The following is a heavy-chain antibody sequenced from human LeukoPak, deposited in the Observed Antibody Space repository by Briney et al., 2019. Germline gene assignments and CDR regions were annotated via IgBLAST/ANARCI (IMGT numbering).Heavy chain of an antibody. D-gene: IGHD3-22*01. V-gene: IGHV4-4*02. CDR1: GDSINSLDL. CDR3: AGLVGRYSSGLYYYYFDY. CDR2: MYLSGTT. J-gene: IGHJ4*02. Sequence: SETLSLTCTVSGDSINSLDLWSWVRQPPGEGLEWIGEMYLSGTTHSNPSVKSRVTISIDKSKNQFFLNLSSVTAADTAVYYCAGLVGRYSSGLYYYYFDYWGQGALVTVSS.